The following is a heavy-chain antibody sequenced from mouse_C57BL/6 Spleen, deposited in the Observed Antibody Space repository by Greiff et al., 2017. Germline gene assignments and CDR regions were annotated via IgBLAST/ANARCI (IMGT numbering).Heavy chain of an antibody. V-gene: IGHV1-55*01. D-gene: IGHD2-4*01. Sequence: QVQLQQPGAELVKPGASVKMSCKASGYTFTSYWITWVKQRPGQGLEWIGDIYPGSGSTNYNEKFKSKATLTVDTSSSTAYMQLSSLTSEDSAVYYCAREGRGYDYDGDYWGQGTTLTVSS. CDR3: AREGRGYDYDGDY. CDR1: GYTFTSYW. J-gene: IGHJ2*01. CDR2: IYPGSGST.